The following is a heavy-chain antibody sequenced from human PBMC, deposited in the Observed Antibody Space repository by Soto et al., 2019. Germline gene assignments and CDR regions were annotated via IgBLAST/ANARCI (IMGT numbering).Heavy chain of an antibody. CDR1: GYTFTSYG. CDR3: ARGGYYDILTGYGLYYYYGMDV. J-gene: IGHJ6*02. Sequence: ASVKVSCKASGYTFTSYGISWVRQAPGQGLEWMGWISAYNGNTNYAQKQQGRVTMTTDTSTSTAYMEQRSQRSDDTAVYYCARGGYYDILTGYGLYYYYGMDVWG. D-gene: IGHD3-9*01. CDR2: ISAYNGNT. V-gene: IGHV1-18*01.